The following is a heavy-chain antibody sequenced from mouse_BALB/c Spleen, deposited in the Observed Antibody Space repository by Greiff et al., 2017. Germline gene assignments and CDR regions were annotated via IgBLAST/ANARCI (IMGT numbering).Heavy chain of an antibody. CDR2: IDPANGNT. Sequence: EVKLMESGAELVKPGASVKLSCTASGFNIKDTYMHWVKQRPEQGLEWIGRIDPANGNTKYDPKFQGKATITADTSSNTAYLQLSSLTSEDTAVYYCARYHRGDWGQGTTLTVSS. V-gene: IGHV14-3*02. CDR1: GFNIKDTY. CDR3: ARYHRGD. J-gene: IGHJ2*01.